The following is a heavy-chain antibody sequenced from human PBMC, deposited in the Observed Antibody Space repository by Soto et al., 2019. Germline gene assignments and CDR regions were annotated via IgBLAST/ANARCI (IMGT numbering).Heavy chain of an antibody. V-gene: IGHV4-30-2*03. D-gene: IGHD2-2*01. Sequence: SETLSLTCAVSGGSISSGGYSWSWIRQPPGKGLEWIGSIYYSGNTYYNPSLKSRVTISVDTSKTQFSLKLSSVTAADTAVYYCARSSTSANYFDYWGQGTLVTVSS. J-gene: IGHJ4*02. CDR2: IYYSGNT. CDR1: GGSISSGGYS. CDR3: ARSSTSANYFDY.